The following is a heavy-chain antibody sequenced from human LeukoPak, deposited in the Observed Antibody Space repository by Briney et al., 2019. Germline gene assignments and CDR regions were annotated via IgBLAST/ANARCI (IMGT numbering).Heavy chain of an antibody. D-gene: IGHD6-19*01. V-gene: IGHV4-34*01. Sequence: SETLSLTCAVYGGSFSGYYWSWIRQPPGKGLEWIGEINHSGSTNYNPSLKSRVTISVDTSKNQFSLKLSSVTAADTAVYYCARGPGVAGTDYWGQETLVTVSS. CDR2: INHSGST. CDR3: ARGPGVAGTDY. J-gene: IGHJ4*02. CDR1: GGSFSGYY.